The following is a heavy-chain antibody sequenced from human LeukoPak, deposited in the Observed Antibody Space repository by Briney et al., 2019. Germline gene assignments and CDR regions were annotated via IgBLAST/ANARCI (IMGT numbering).Heavy chain of an antibody. Sequence: ASVKVSCKASGGTFSSYAISWVRQAPGQGLEWMGGIIPIFGTANYAQKFQGRVTITADKSTSTAYMELSSLRSEDTAVYYCARDAGLGCSGGSCYAYWGQGTLVTVSS. CDR3: ARDAGLGCSGGSCYAY. D-gene: IGHD2-15*01. V-gene: IGHV1-69*06. CDR2: IIPIFGTA. J-gene: IGHJ4*02. CDR1: GGTFSSYA.